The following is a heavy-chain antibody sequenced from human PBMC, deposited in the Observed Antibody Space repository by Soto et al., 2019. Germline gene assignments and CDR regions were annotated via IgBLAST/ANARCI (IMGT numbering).Heavy chain of an antibody. CDR2: IYYSGST. Sequence: SETLSLTCTVSGGSISSYYWSWIRQPPGKGLEWIGYIYYSGSTNYNPSLKSRVTISVDTSKNQFSLKLSSVTAADTAVYYCARHLRSGWLAWGQGTLVTVSS. CDR1: GGSISSYY. V-gene: IGHV4-59*08. J-gene: IGHJ5*02. CDR3: ARHLRSGWLA. D-gene: IGHD6-19*01.